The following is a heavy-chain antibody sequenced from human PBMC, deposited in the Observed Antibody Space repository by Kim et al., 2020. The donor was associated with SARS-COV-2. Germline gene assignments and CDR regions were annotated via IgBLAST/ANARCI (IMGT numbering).Heavy chain of an antibody. CDR1: GFTFSSYA. D-gene: IGHD4-17*01. CDR3: AKIYGDYGPR. J-gene: IGHJ4*02. Sequence: GGSLRLSCAASGFTFSSYAMSWVRQAPGKGLEWVSAISCSGGRTNYADSVKGRFTISRDNSKNTLFLQMNSLRADDTAVYFCAKIYGDYGPRWGQGTLVT. CDR2: ISCSGGRT. V-gene: IGHV3-23*01.